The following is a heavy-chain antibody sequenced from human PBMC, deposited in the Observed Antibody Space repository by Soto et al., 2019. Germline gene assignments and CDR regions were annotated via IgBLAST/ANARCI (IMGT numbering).Heavy chain of an antibody. CDR3: AIGPYDWENH. D-gene: IGHD1-20*01. CDR1: GFTFSAYA. CDR2: ISASGDRI. V-gene: IGHV3-23*01. Sequence: LLESGGGLAQPGGSLRLSCAASGFTFSAYAMDWVRQAPGGGLQWVSSISASGDRIHYADSVKGRFTVSRDNSKKTLFLQMNTLRADDTAIYYCAIGPYDWENHWGQGTLVVVSS. J-gene: IGHJ4*02.